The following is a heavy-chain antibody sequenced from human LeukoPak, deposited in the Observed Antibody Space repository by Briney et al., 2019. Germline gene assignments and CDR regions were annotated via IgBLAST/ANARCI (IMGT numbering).Heavy chain of an antibody. D-gene: IGHD2-2*01. V-gene: IGHV4-39*07. CDR2: IYYSGST. CDR1: GGSISSSSYY. CDR3: ARTDRTYTSCYVN. J-gene: IGHJ4*02. Sequence: SETLSLTCTVSGGSISSSSYYWGWIRQPPGKGLEWIGSIYYSGSTYYNPSLKSRVTISVDRSKNQFSLKLSSVTAADTAVYYCARTDRTYTSCYVNWGQGTLVTVSS.